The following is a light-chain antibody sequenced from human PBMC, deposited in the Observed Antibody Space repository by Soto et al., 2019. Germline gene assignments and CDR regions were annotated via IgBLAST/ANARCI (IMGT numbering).Light chain of an antibody. Sequence: QSVLTQPPSVSAAPGQTVTISCSGGSSNIGNNYVSWYQQLPGTAPKLLIYDNDKRPSGIPDRFSGSKSGTSATLGITGLQTGDEADYYCGTWDTSLSALFGGGTKVTVL. CDR2: DND. CDR3: GTWDTSLSAL. J-gene: IGLJ3*02. CDR1: SSNIGNNY. V-gene: IGLV1-51*01.